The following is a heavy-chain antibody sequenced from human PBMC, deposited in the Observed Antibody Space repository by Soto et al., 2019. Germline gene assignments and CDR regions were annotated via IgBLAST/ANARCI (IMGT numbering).Heavy chain of an antibody. J-gene: IGHJ5*02. V-gene: IGHV3-30*18. Sequence: QVQLVESGGGVVQPGRSLKLSCAASGFTFSGYAMHWVRQAPGKGLEWVSSVSHDGSNTWYVDSVKGRFTISRDNSKNTLYLQMNSLKPEDSAVYYCAKGSHSSGWPGNWFDPWGQGTLVTVSS. CDR2: VSHDGSNT. D-gene: IGHD6-19*01. CDR1: GFTFSGYA. CDR3: AKGSHSSGWPGNWFDP.